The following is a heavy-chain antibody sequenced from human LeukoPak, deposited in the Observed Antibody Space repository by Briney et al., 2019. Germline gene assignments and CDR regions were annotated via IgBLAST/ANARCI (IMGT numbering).Heavy chain of an antibody. CDR3: ARTDSTHSGYFDY. CDR2: INQDGSAE. J-gene: IGHJ4*02. V-gene: IGHV3-7*01. CDR1: GFTLSSNW. Sequence: GGSLRLSCAASGFTLSSNWMSWVRQAPGKGLEWVANINQDGSAEKYVDSVKGRFTISRDNAKNSLYLQMNSLRAEDTAVYYCARTDSTHSGYFDYWGQGTLVAVSS. D-gene: IGHD2/OR15-2a*01.